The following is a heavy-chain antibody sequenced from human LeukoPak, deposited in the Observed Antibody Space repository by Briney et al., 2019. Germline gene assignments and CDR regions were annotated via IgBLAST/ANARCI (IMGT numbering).Heavy chain of an antibody. V-gene: IGHV4-61*02. D-gene: IGHD3-10*01. Sequence: SQTLSLTCTVSGGSINSGSYYWSWIRQPAGKGLEWIGRYYTSGSTNYNPSLRSRVTISVDTSKNQFSLKLSSVTAADTAVYYCARGTMVRGLSWGQGTLVTVSS. J-gene: IGHJ4*02. CDR1: GGSINSGSYY. CDR3: ARGTMVRGLS. CDR2: YYTSGST.